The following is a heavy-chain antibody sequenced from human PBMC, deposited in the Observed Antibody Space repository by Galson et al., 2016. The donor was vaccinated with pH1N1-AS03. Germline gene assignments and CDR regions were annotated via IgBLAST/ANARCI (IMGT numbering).Heavy chain of an antibody. V-gene: IGHV4-39*07. CDR1: GDSANINTCY. D-gene: IGHD6-6*01. CDR3: ARTRAARPADAFDV. Sequence: SETLSLTCSVSGDSANINTCYWGWIRQPPGKGLEWIGSVYYDGNTYYNPSLKSRATISVDTSKNQFSLKLTSVTAADTAVYYCARTRAARPADAFDVWGQGTTVTVSS. CDR2: VYYDGNT. J-gene: IGHJ3*01.